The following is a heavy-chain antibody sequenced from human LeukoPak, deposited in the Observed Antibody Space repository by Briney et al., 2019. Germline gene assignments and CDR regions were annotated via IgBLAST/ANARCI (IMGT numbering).Heavy chain of an antibody. CDR3: ARVGVGATLAPTY. D-gene: IGHD1-26*01. CDR2: INPNSSGT. Sequence: GASVKVSCKASGYTFTGYYMHWVRQAPGQGLEWIGWINPNSSGTNYAQKFQGRVTMTRDTSISTAYMELSRLRSDDTAVYYCARVGVGATLAPTYWGQGTLVTVSS. CDR1: GYTFTGYY. J-gene: IGHJ4*02. V-gene: IGHV1-2*02.